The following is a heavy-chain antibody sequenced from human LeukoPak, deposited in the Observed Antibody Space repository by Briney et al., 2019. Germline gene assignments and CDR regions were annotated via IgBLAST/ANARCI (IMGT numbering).Heavy chain of an antibody. CDR3: ASSMYQLLYQDY. V-gene: IGHV3-30-3*01. CDR1: GFTFSSYA. D-gene: IGHD2-2*02. J-gene: IGHJ4*02. CDR2: ISYDGSNK. Sequence: EGSLRLSCAASGFTFSSYAMHWVRQAPGKGLEWVAVISYDGSNKYYADSVKGRFTISRDNSKNTLYLQMNSLRAEDTTVYYCASSMYQLLYQDYWGQGTLVTVSS.